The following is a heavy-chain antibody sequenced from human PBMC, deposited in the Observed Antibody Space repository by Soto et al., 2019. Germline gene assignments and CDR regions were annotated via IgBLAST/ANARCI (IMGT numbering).Heavy chain of an antibody. CDR2: IYYSGST. Sequence: KSSETLSLTCTVSGGSISSGGYYWSWIRQHPGKGLEWIGYIYYSGSTYYNPSLKSRVTISVATSKNQFSLKLSSVTAADTAVYYCASSYGDSMVDYWGQGTLVTVSS. V-gene: IGHV4-31*03. CDR3: ASSYGDSMVDY. J-gene: IGHJ4*02. CDR1: GGSISSGGYY. D-gene: IGHD4-17*01.